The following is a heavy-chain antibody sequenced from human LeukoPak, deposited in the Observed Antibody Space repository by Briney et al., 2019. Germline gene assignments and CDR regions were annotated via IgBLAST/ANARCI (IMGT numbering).Heavy chain of an antibody. J-gene: IGHJ6*02. Sequence: SQTLSLTCAISGDSVSSNSAAWNWIRQSPSRGLEWLGKTYYRSKWYNDYAVSVKSRITINPDTSKNQFSLQLNSATPEDTAVYYCARGVVTAILGNYYYYGMDVWGQGTTVTVSS. CDR3: ARGVVTAILGNYYYYGMDV. D-gene: IGHD2-21*02. CDR1: GDSVSSNSAA. V-gene: IGHV6-1*01. CDR2: TYYRSKWYN.